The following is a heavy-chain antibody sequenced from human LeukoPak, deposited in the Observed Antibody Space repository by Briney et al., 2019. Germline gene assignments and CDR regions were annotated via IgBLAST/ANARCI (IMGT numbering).Heavy chain of an antibody. CDR3: ARDGIVGATTGPFDY. CDR1: GFTVSSNY. J-gene: IGHJ4*02. V-gene: IGHV3-53*01. Sequence: SGGSLRLSCAASGFTVSSNYMSWVRQAPGKGLEWVSVIYSGGSTYYADSVKGRFTISRDNSKNTLYLQMNSLRAEDTAVYYCARDGIVGATTGPFDYWGQGTLVTVSS. D-gene: IGHD1-26*01. CDR2: IYSGGST.